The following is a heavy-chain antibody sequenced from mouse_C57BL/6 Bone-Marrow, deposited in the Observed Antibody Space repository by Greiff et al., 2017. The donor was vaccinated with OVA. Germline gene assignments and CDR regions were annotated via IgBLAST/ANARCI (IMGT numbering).Heavy chain of an antibody. J-gene: IGHJ3*01. D-gene: IGHD2-12*01. CDR1: GFTFTDYY. CDR3: ARGRRAWLAD. V-gene: IGHV7-3*01. CDR2: IRNKANGYTT. Sequence: EVQLVESGGGLVQPGGSLSLSCAASGFTFTDYYMSWVRQPPGKALEWLGFIRNKANGYTTEYSASVKGRFTISRDNSQSILYLQMNALRAEDSATYYCARGRRAWLADWGQGTLVTVSA.